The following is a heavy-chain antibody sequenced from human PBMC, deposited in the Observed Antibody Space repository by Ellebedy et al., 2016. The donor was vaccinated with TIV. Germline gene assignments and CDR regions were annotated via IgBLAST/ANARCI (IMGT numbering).Heavy chain of an antibody. CDR2: IRGDSEK. J-gene: IGHJ5*01. Sequence: GESLKISCEAFGFSFRSYWMSWVRQAPGKGLEWVANIRGDSEKYYVDSVKGRFTISRDNGKNSLYLQMHSLRPEDTAVYYCARRGSYGDYAVQINSWFDSWGRGTLVTVSS. D-gene: IGHD4-17*01. CDR3: ARRGSYGDYAVQINSWFDS. V-gene: IGHV3-7*01. CDR1: GFSFRSYW.